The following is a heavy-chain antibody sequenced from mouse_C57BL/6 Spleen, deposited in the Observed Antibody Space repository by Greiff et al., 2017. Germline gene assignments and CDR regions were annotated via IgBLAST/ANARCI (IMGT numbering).Heavy chain of an antibody. CDR3: TRGDYDEGYYAMDY. J-gene: IGHJ4*01. CDR1: GYTFTDYE. Sequence: VQLQQSGAELVKPGASVTLSCKASGYTFTDYEMHWVKQTPVHGLEWIGAIDPETGGTAYNQKFKGKAILTADKSSSTAYLKLRSLTSEDSAVYYCTRGDYDEGYYAMDYWGKGTSVTVSS. CDR2: IDPETGGT. V-gene: IGHV1-15*01. D-gene: IGHD2-4*01.